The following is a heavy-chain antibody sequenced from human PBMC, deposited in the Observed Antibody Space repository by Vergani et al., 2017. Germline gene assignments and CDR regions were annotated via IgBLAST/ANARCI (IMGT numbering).Heavy chain of an antibody. CDR3: ARGNRRWELQANWFDP. CDR1: GGSISTSNW. Sequence: QVQLQESGPGLVKPPGTLSLTCAVSGGSISTSNWWSWVRQPPGKGLEWVGEIFHSVSTNYNPSLKSRVTISVDKSKNQFSLKLSSVTAADTAVYYWARGNRRWELQANWFDPWGQGTLVTVSS. CDR2: IFHSVST. V-gene: IGHV4-4*03. J-gene: IGHJ5*02. D-gene: IGHD1-26*01.